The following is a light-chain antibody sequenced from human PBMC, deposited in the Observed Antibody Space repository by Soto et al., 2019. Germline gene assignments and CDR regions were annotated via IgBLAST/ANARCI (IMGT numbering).Light chain of an antibody. CDR1: QTISTY. V-gene: IGKV1-39*01. CDR2: AAS. Sequence: DIQMTQSPSALSASVGDRVTITCRASQTISTYLNWYQQKPGKAPKLLIYAASTLQSGVPSRFSGSGSGTDFTRTISSLQPEDSATYYCQQSLGIPYTFGQGTRLEIK. J-gene: IGKJ2*01. CDR3: QQSLGIPYT.